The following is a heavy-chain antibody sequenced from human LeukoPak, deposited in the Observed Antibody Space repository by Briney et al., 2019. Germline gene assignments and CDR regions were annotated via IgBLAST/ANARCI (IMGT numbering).Heavy chain of an antibody. CDR2: IDDGGINT. J-gene: IGHJ4*02. CDR1: VFTFNNNE. CDR3: SRGGHGYHSRGYYYVDIDY. D-gene: IGHD3-22*01. V-gene: IGHV3-23*01. Sequence: PGGSLRLSCAASVFTFNNNEMTWVPQAPGKGLEEVSTIDDGGINTNYADSVKGRFTVSRDNSKNMLFLQMNSLRAEDTAVYYCSRGGHGYHSRGYYYVDIDYWGQGALVTVSS.